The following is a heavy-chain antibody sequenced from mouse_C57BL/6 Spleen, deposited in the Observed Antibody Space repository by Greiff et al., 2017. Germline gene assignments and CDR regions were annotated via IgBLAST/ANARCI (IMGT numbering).Heavy chain of an antibody. J-gene: IGHJ3*01. CDR1: GYSFTDYN. D-gene: IGHD3-2*02. Sequence: EVQLQESGPELVKPGASVKISCKASGYSFTDYNMNWVKQSNGKSLEWIGVINPNYGTTSYNQKFKGKATLTVDQSSSTAYMQLNSLTSEDSAVYYCAKDLLGTAQATAWFAYWGQGTLVTVSA. V-gene: IGHV1-39*01. CDR3: AKDLLGTAQATAWFAY. CDR2: INPNYGTT.